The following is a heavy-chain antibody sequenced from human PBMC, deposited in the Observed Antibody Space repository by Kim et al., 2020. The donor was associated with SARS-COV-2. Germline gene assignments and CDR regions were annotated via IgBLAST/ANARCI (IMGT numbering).Heavy chain of an antibody. J-gene: IGHJ3*02. CDR1: GGSISSGGYY. D-gene: IGHD2-2*01. CDR2: IYYSGST. V-gene: IGHV4-31*03. Sequence: SETLSLTCTVSGGSISSGGYYWSWIRQHPGKGLEWIGYIYYSGSTYYNPSLKSRVTISVDTSKNQFSLKLSSVTAADTAVYYCARARDRSIVVVPAASQAAFDIWGQGTMVTVSS. CDR3: ARARDRSIVVVPAASQAAFDI.